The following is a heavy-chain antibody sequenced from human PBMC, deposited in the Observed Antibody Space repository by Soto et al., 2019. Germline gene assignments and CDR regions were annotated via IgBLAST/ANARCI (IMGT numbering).Heavy chain of an antibody. V-gene: IGHV4-34*01. Sequence: QVQLQQWGAGLVKPSETLSLSCAVYGQSFSGHSWAWIRQPPGKGLEWIGEINESGSTYYNPSIRSRVTISTATSENQFSLKLISVSAADTAAYFCARGSGIVALPGELEDVKYDYWGQGTLVNVSS. J-gene: IGHJ4*02. D-gene: IGHD1-1*01. CDR3: ARGSGIVALPGELEDVKYDY. CDR2: INESGST. CDR1: GQSFSGHS.